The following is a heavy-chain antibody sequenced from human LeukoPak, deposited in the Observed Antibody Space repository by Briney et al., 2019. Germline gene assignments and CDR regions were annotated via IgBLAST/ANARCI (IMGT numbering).Heavy chain of an antibody. CDR2: IYTSGST. J-gene: IGHJ4*02. CDR1: GFTVSSNY. Sequence: GSLRLSCAASGFTVSSNYMSWIRQPAGKGLEWIGRIYTSGSTNYNPSLKSRVTMSVDTSKNQFSLKLSSVTAADTAVYYCARAYDYWGQGTLVTVSS. V-gene: IGHV4-4*07. CDR3: ARAYDY.